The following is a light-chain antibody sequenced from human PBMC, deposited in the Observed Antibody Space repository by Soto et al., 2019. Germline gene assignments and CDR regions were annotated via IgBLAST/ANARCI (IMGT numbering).Light chain of an antibody. J-gene: IGKJ4*01. CDR3: QQLERYPST. Sequence: SQVPPAPSSLSASVGDRVTMTALASQGISNFLAWYKQKPGKAPKLLIYAASTLQSGVPSRFSGSGSGTDFTLTISSLQPEDFATYYCQQLERYPSTFGGGTKVDI. CDR2: AAS. CDR1: QGISNF. V-gene: IGKV1-9*01.